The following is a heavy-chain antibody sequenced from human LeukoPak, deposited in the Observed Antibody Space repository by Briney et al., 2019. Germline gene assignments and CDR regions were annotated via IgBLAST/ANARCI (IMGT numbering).Heavy chain of an antibody. Sequence: ASVKVSCKTSGYTFTDYGISWVRQAPGQGLEWMGWINAYNGNTKFAQKVQGRVTMTTDTSTSTAYMELRSLRSDDTAVYYCARVGYCSSTSCTYYFDYWGQGTLVTVSS. J-gene: IGHJ4*02. D-gene: IGHD2-2*03. CDR2: INAYNGNT. CDR3: ARVGYCSSTSCTYYFDY. V-gene: IGHV1-18*01. CDR1: GYTFTDYG.